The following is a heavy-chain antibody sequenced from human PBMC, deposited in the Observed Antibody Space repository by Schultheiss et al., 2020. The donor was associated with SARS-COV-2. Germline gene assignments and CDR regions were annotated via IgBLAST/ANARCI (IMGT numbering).Heavy chain of an antibody. CDR1: GYTFTSYA. V-gene: IGHV1-18*01. CDR3: ARFPPSAAVAGVWAFDI. J-gene: IGHJ3*02. CDR2: ISAYNGDT. D-gene: IGHD6-19*01. Sequence: ASVKVSCKASGYTFTSYAMNWVRQAPGQGLEWMGWISAYNGDTKYAQKVQGRVTMTTDRSTSTAYMELRSLRSDDTAVYYCARFPPSAAVAGVWAFDIWGQGTMVTVSS.